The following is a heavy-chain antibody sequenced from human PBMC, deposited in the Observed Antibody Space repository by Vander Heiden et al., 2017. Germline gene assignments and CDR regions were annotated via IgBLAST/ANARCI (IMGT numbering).Heavy chain of an antibody. CDR1: GYAFETYG. J-gene: IGHJ5*02. Sequence: QPQLVQSGAEVKKPGASVKVSCETSGYAFETYGISWGRQATGQGPEWMGWISGYNANTKYAQKFQGRVTLWTDTSTSTAYMELKSLRSDDTAFYYCARDSSSWRGAHWLAPWGQGTLVTVSS. CDR3: ARDSSSWRGAHWLAP. D-gene: IGHD6-13*01. CDR2: ISGYNANT. V-gene: IGHV1-18*01.